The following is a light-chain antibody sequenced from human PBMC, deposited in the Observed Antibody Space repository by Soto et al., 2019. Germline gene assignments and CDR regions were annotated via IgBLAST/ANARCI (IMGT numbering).Light chain of an antibody. CDR2: LNNDGSH. Sequence: QAVLTQSPSASASLGASVKLTCTRSSGHSSYAIAWHQKQPGKGPRYLMDLNNDGSHTKGDGIPDRFSGSISGADRYLIISSLQSEDEADYYCQTWGTGFQFFGGGTKLTVL. CDR1: SGHSSYA. J-gene: IGLJ2*01. V-gene: IGLV4-69*01. CDR3: QTWGTGFQF.